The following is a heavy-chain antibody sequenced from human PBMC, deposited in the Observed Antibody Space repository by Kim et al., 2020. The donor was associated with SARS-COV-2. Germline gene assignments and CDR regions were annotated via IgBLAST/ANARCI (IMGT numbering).Heavy chain of an antibody. J-gene: IGHJ4*02. D-gene: IGHD3-9*01. Sequence: GGSLRLSCAASGFTFSNAWMSWVRQAPGKGLEWVGRIKSKTDGGTTDYAAPVKGRFTISRDDSKNTLYLQMNSLKTEDTAVYYCTTDWWPYDILTGPYYFDYWGQGTLVTGSS. V-gene: IGHV3-15*01. CDR1: GFTFSNAW. CDR3: TTDWWPYDILTGPYYFDY. CDR2: IKSKTDGGTT.